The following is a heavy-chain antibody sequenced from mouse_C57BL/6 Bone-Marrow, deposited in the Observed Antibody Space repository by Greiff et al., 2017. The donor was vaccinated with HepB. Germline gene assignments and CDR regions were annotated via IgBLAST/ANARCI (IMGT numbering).Heavy chain of an antibody. V-gene: IGHV1-55*01. Sequence: VQLQQPGAELVKPGASVKMSCKASGYTFTSYWITWVKQRPGQGLEWIGDIYPGSGSTNYNEKFKSKATLTVDTSSSTAYMHLSSLTSEDSAVYYCARPPFYYGSSYWYFDVWGTGTTVTVSS. J-gene: IGHJ1*03. CDR1: GYTFTSYW. CDR2: IYPGSGST. CDR3: ARPPFYYGSSYWYFDV. D-gene: IGHD1-1*01.